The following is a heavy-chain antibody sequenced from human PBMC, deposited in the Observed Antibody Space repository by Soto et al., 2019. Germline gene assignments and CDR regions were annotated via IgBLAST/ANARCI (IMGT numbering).Heavy chain of an antibody. D-gene: IGHD6-19*01. CDR2: ISYDGSNK. V-gene: IGHV3-30-3*01. Sequence: GGSLRLSCAASGFTFSSYAMHWVRQAPGKGLEWVAVISYDGSNKYYADSMRGRFTISRDNSKNTLYLQMNSLRAEDTAVYYCARGFDGRRWQWLPTGRDYFDYWGQGTLVTVSS. J-gene: IGHJ4*02. CDR3: ARGFDGRRWQWLPTGRDYFDY. CDR1: GFTFSSYA.